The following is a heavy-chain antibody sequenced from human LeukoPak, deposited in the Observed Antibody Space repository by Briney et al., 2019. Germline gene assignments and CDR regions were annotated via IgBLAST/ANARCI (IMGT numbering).Heavy chain of an antibody. J-gene: IGHJ4*02. Sequence: PGGSLRLSCAASGFTVSSNYMNWVRQAPGKGLEWVSVIYSGGSTYYADSVKGRFTISRDNAKNTLYLQMNSLRAEDTAVYYCASLTFEYTDYWGQGTLVTVSS. V-gene: IGHV3-66*01. D-gene: IGHD6-6*01. CDR2: IYSGGST. CDR1: GFTVSSNY. CDR3: ASLTFEYTDY.